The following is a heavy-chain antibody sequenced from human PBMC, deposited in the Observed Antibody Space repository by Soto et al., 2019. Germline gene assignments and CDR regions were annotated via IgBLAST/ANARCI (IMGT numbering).Heavy chain of an antibody. J-gene: IGHJ6*02. CDR3: AKGASNYFYYYGMDV. Sequence: TGGSLRLSCAASGFTFSSYAMSRVRQAPGKGLEWVSGISGSGGSTYYADSVKGRFTISRDNSKNTLYLQMNSLRAEDTAVYYCAKGASNYFYYYGMDVWGQGTTVTVSS. V-gene: IGHV3-23*01. CDR1: GFTFSSYA. D-gene: IGHD4-4*01. CDR2: ISGSGGST.